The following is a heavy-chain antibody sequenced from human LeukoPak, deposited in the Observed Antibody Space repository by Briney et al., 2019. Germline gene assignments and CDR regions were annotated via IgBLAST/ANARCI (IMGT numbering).Heavy chain of an antibody. J-gene: IGHJ4*02. CDR3: ARASGFRTKTIDY. CDR2: INHSGST. Sequence: SETLSLTCAVYGGSLIGYYWSWIRQPPGKGLEWIGEINHSGSTNYNPSLKSRVTISVDTSKKQFSMKLSSVTAADTAVYYCARASGFRTKTIDYWGQGTLVTVSS. D-gene: IGHD3/OR15-3a*01. CDR1: GGSLIGYY. V-gene: IGHV4-34*01.